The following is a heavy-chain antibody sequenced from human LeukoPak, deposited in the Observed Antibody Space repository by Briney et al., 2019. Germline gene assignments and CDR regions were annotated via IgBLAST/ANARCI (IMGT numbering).Heavy chain of an antibody. V-gene: IGHV1-2*02. D-gene: IGHD2-2*01. CDR2: INPNSGGT. CDR3: ARDHCSSTSCSIFDY. Sequence: ASVKVSCTSSGYTFTGYYMHWVRQAPGRGLAWLGWINPNSGGTNYAQKFQGRVTMTRDTSISTAYMELSRLRSDDTAVYYCARDHCSSTSCSIFDYWGQGTLVTVSS. J-gene: IGHJ4*02. CDR1: GYTFTGYY.